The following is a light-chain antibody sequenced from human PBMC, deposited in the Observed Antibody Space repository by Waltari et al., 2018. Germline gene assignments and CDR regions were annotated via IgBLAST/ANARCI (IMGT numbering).Light chain of an antibody. CDR3: QQYNTWPPIT. V-gene: IGKV3-15*01. Sequence: EIVMTQSPATLSVSPGERATFSCRASQSVSSNLAWYQQKPGQTPRLLIYEASTRPTGIPARFSGSGSGTEFTLSISSLQSEDFAVYYCQQYNTWPPITFGQGTRLEIK. CDR2: EAS. J-gene: IGKJ5*01. CDR1: QSVSSN.